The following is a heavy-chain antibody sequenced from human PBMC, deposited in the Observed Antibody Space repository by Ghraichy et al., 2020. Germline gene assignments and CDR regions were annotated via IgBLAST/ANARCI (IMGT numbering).Heavy chain of an antibody. Sequence: GESLNISCAASGFTFTYGYIHWARQAPGKGPEWVGRIKSETEGGTKDYAAPVKGRFTLSRDDSKRMLYLQMNALKTEDTGVYYCITDPICSDGSCTIYWGQGTLVTVSS. CDR2: IKSETEGGTK. CDR1: GFTFTYGY. CDR3: ITDPICSDGSCTIY. J-gene: IGHJ4*02. D-gene: IGHD2-15*01. V-gene: IGHV3-15*07.